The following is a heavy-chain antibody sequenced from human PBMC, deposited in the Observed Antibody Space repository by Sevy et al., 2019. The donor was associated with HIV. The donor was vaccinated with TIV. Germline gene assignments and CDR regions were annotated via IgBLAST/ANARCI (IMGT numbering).Heavy chain of an antibody. Sequence: GGSLRLSCAVSGFSFDSYGMTWVRQAPGKGLEWVSGISGNGTRTYYADSVKGRFTISRDDSKNTAYLQMNNLRTDDTAVYYCARVAVEYCTDDCYHRFDYWGQGTQVTVSS. CDR3: ARVAVEYCTDDCYHRFDY. V-gene: IGHV3-23*01. CDR1: GFSFDSYG. J-gene: IGHJ4*02. CDR2: ISGNGTRT. D-gene: IGHD2-21*02.